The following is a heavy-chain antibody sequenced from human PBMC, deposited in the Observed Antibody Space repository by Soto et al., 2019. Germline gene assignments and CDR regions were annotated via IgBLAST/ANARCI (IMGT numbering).Heavy chain of an antibody. Sequence: SETLSLTCTVSGCSISSHYRSWIRQSPGKGMEWIGNIDYSGSTNYNPSLKSRVTISLDMSKNRFSLKLRSVTSTDTAVYHCARGKGTHKYWGRGTLVTVSS. CDR3: ARGKGTHKY. D-gene: IGHD3-10*01. J-gene: IGHJ4*02. V-gene: IGHV4-59*11. CDR2: IDYSGST. CDR1: GCSISSHY.